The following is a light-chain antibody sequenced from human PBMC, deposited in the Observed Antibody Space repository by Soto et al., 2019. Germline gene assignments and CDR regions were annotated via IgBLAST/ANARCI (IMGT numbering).Light chain of an antibody. J-gene: IGLJ2*01. Sequence: QLVLTQSPSASASLGASVKLTCTLSSGHSSYAITWHQQQPGKGPRYLMKLNSDGSHSKGDGVPDRFSGSSSGADRYLTISSLQSDDEGDYYCHTWGTGIWVFGGGTKLTVL. V-gene: IGLV4-69*01. CDR2: LNSDGSH. CDR3: HTWGTGIWV. CDR1: SGHSSYA.